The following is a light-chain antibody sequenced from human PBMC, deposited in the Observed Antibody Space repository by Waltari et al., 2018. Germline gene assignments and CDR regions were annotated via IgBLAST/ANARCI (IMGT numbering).Light chain of an antibody. CDR1: SSDFGGYNY. V-gene: IGLV2-8*01. J-gene: IGLJ3*02. CDR3: SSYAGNPV. Sequence: QSALTQPPSASGSPGQSVTISCTGTSSDFGGYNYVPWYQHHPGKAPKVIIYEGTKRPSVVLARFSASRFCNTAYLTVSGLQAEDEADYYCSSYAGNPVFGGGTKLTVL. CDR2: EGT.